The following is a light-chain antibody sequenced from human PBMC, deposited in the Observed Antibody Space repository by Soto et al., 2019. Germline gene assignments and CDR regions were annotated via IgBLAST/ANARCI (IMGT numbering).Light chain of an antibody. CDR2: EGS. CDR3: AAWDDSLSAWV. V-gene: IGLV2-14*02. J-gene: IGLJ3*02. CDR1: SSDVGSYNL. Sequence: QSALTQPASVSGSPGQSITISCTGTSSDVGSYNLVSWYQQHPGKAPKLMIYEGSKRPSGVSNRFSGSNSGSSASLAISGLRSEDEADYFCAAWDDSLSAWVFGGGTKLTVL.